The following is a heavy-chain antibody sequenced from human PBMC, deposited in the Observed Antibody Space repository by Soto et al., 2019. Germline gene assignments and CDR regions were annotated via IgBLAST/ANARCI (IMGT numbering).Heavy chain of an antibody. J-gene: IGHJ3*02. CDR3: ARPSSKSSSGFDI. Sequence: EVQLVESGGGLAQPGGSLRLSCAASGFTFSSHWMHWVRQAPGQGLEGVSRISTDGSFTTYADSVEGRFTISRDNAKNMVYLQMNSLRAEDTALYYCARPSSKSSSGFDIWGQGTMVTVSS. V-gene: IGHV3-74*03. CDR2: ISTDGSFT. CDR1: GFTFSSHW. D-gene: IGHD6-6*01.